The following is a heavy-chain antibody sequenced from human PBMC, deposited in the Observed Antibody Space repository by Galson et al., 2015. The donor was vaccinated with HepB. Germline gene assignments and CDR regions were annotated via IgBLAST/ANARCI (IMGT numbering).Heavy chain of an antibody. V-gene: IGHV3-33*08. CDR3: ARGSGIGGGDSFYFDH. Sequence: SLRLSCAASGFTFSNYGMHWVRQAPGKGLEWAALIWSDGSNKYYADSVMGRFTISRDNSKNTVSLQMNSLRGEDAAVYYCARGSGIGGGDSFYFDHWGQGTLVTVSS. CDR1: GFTFSNYG. J-gene: IGHJ4*02. D-gene: IGHD4-17*01. CDR2: IWSDGSNK.